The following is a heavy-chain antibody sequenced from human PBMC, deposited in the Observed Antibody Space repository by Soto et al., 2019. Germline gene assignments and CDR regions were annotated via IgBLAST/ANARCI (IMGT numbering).Heavy chain of an antibody. CDR1: GYTFTSYY. J-gene: IGHJ4*02. V-gene: IGHV1-8*01. CDR2: MNPNTGNS. Sequence: ASVKVSCKASGYTFTSYYIYWGRQATGQGLECMGWMNPNTGNSGYAQKFQGRVTMTSDTSISTAHMELSSLRSEDTAVYYCARRAETNGWNGFGADKYYFDFWGQGTLVTVSS. CDR3: ARRAETNGWNGFGADKYYFDF. D-gene: IGHD1-1*01.